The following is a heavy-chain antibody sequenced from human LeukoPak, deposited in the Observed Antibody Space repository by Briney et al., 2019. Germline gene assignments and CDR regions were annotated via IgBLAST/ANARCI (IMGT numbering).Heavy chain of an antibody. Sequence: PSETLSLTCTVSGGSISSYYWSWIRQPAGKGLEWFGRIYTSGSTNYNPSLKSRVTMSVDTSKNQFSLKLSPVTAADTAVYYCARDGSSGGSCFFDYWGQGTLVTVSS. CDR3: ARDGSSGGSCFFDY. D-gene: IGHD2-15*01. J-gene: IGHJ4*02. CDR1: GGSISSYY. CDR2: IYTSGST. V-gene: IGHV4-4*07.